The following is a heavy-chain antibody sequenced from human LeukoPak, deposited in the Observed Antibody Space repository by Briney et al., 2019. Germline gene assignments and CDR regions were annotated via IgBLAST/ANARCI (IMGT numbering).Heavy chain of an antibody. J-gene: IGHJ6*02. CDR3: ALAPTVGATATTYYYYGMDV. V-gene: IGHV1-69*13. CDR1: GGTFSSYA. CDR2: IIPIFGTA. Sequence: SVKVSCKASGGTFSSYAISWVRQAPGQGLEWMGGIIPIFGTANYAQKFQGRVTITADESTSTAYMELSSLRSEDTAVCYCALAPTVGATATTYYYYGMDVWGQGTTVTVSS. D-gene: IGHD1-26*01.